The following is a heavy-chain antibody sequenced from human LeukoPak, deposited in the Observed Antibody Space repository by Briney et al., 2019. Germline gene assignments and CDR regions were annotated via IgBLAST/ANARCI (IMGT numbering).Heavy chain of an antibody. CDR3: ARLDEYSSSSRYYGMDV. CDR2: IIPISGTA. Sequence: SVKVSCKASGGTFSSYAISWVRQAPGQGLEWMGGIIPISGTANYAQKFQGRVTITADESTSTAYMELSSLRSEDTAVYYCARLDEYSSSSRYYGMDVWGQGTTVTVSS. J-gene: IGHJ6*02. V-gene: IGHV1-69*13. D-gene: IGHD6-6*01. CDR1: GGTFSSYA.